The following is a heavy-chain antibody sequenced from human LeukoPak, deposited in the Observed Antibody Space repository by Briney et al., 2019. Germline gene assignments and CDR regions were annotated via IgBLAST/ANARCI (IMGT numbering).Heavy chain of an antibody. CDR2: IYKSGGT. CDR3: ARLGSGSNSYTLDY. Sequence: SETLSLTCTVSGASISNDIDYWGWIRQPPGKGLEWVGNIYKSGGTYYNPSLRSRVAISVETSKNQFSLKLSSVTAADTAVYYCARLGSGSNSYTLDYWGQGTLVTVSS. J-gene: IGHJ4*02. D-gene: IGHD4-11*01. CDR1: GASISNDIDY. V-gene: IGHV4-39*01.